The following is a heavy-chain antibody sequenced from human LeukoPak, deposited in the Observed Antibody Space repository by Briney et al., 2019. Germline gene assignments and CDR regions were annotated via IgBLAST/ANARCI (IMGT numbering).Heavy chain of an antibody. V-gene: IGHV1-18*01. D-gene: IGHD6-19*01. J-gene: IGHJ4*02. Sequence: ASVNVSCKSSGYTFTSYGISWVRQALGQWLDCMGWLSAYNGNTNYAQKLQGRVTITTDTSTRPDYMELRSLRYDDTAVYYCARGVAVYSSGLGPSDYWGQGTLVTVSS. CDR3: ARGVAVYSSGLGPSDY. CDR1: GYTFTSYG. CDR2: LSAYNGNT.